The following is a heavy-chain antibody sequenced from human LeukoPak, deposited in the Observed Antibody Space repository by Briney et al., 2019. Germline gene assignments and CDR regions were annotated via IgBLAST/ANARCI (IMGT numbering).Heavy chain of an antibody. CDR1: GFIFSSYG. J-gene: IGHJ5*02. CDR3: ARDRMSIAVDL. D-gene: IGHD6-19*01. CDR2: IRYDGSNT. Sequence: GGSLRLSCAASGFIFSSYGMHWVRQAPGKGLEWVAFIRYDGSNTYYADSVKGRFTISRDNSKNMLYLQMNSLRVEDAAVYSCARDRMSIAVDLWGQGTLVTVSS. V-gene: IGHV3-30*02.